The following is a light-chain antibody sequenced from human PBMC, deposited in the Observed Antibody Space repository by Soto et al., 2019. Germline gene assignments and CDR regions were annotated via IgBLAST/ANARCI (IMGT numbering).Light chain of an antibody. V-gene: IGLV2-14*01. Sequence: QSALAQPASVSGSPGQTISISCTGTSSDVGGYNAVSWYQHHPGKAPKLIILEVLNRPSGVSDRFSGSKSGNTASLTISGLQADDEADYYCSSYSRDTTVLFGGGTKLTVL. CDR1: SSDVGGYNA. CDR3: SSYSRDTTVL. J-gene: IGLJ2*01. CDR2: EVL.